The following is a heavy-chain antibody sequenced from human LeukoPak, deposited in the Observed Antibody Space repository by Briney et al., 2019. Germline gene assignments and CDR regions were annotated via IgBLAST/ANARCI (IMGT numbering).Heavy chain of an antibody. D-gene: IGHD6-6*01. CDR2: IYYDGRT. Sequence: SETLSLTCTVSGGSISTNNYYWSWIRQPPGKGLEWIGHIYYDGRTYYNPSLKSRVTMSVDTSKNQFSLKLSSVTAADTAVYYCARHRGSSSEFDPWGLGTLVTISS. V-gene: IGHV4-39*01. J-gene: IGHJ5*02. CDR1: GGSISTNNYY. CDR3: ARHRGSSSEFDP.